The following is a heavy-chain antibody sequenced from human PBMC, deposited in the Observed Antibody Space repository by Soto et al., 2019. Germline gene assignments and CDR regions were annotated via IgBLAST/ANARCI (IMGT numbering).Heavy chain of an antibody. J-gene: IGHJ6*02. CDR1: GDSVSSNSAA. CDR2: TYYRSKWYN. V-gene: IGHV6-1*01. CDR3: ARESCSSTSCYVRRYYHYYYYGMDV. D-gene: IGHD2-2*01. Sequence: HSQTLSLTCAISGDSVSSNSAAWNWIRQSPSRGLEWLGRTYYRSKWYNDYAVSVKSRITINPDTSKNQFSLQLNSVTPEDTAVYYCARESCSSTSCYVRRYYHYYYYGMDVWGQGTTVTVSS.